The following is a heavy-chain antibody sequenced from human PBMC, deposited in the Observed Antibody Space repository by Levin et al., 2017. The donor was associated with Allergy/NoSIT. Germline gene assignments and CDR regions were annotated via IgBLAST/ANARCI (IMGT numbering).Heavy chain of an antibody. CDR1: GFTFGDYA. Sequence: SGGSLRLSCTASGFTFGDYAMSWFRQAPGKGLEWVGFIRSKDDGGTTEYAASVKDRFTISRDDSKSVAYLQMNSLKTEDTAVYYCTRHRMVAARFAYWGQGTQVIVSS. D-gene: IGHD2-15*01. CDR3: TRHRMVAARFAY. CDR2: IRSKDDGGTT. J-gene: IGHJ4*02. V-gene: IGHV3-49*03.